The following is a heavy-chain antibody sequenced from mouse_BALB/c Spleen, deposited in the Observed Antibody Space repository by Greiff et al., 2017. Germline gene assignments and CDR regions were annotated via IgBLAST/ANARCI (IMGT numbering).Heavy chain of an antibody. V-gene: IGHV2-9*02. Sequence: VQLKESGPGLVAPSQSLSITCTVSGFSLTSYGVHWVRQPPGKGLEWLGVIWAGGSTNYNSALMSRLSISKDNSKSQVFLKMNSLQTDDTAMYYCARGSYDGYFYAMDYWGQGTSVTVSS. CDR3: ARGSYDGYFYAMDY. D-gene: IGHD2-3*01. CDR1: GFSLTSYG. CDR2: IWAGGST. J-gene: IGHJ4*01.